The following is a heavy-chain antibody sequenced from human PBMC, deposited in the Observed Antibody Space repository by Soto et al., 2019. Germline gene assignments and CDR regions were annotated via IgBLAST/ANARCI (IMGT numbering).Heavy chain of an antibody. CDR2: INPNSGGT. D-gene: IGHD3-16*01. J-gene: IGHJ4*02. V-gene: IGHV1-2*02. CDR3: ARDPRARRGNY. CDR1: GYIFTGYY. Sequence: QVHLVQSATELKKPGASVTVSCKASGYIFTGYYMHWVRQAPGQGLEWMGWINPNSGGTNYAQKFQGRVTMTRDTSISTAYMELSRLRSDDTAVYYCARDPRARRGNYWGQGTLVTVSS.